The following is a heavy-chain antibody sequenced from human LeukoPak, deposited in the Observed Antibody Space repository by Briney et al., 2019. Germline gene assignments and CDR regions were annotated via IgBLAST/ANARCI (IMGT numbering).Heavy chain of an antibody. V-gene: IGHV3-23*01. Sequence: GGSLRLSCAASGFTFSSYAMSWVRQAPGKGLEWVSAISGSGGSTYYADSVKGRFTISRDNAKNSLYLQMNSLRAEDTAVYYCARDQSAVAGTGAFDIWGQGTMVTVSS. CDR1: GFTFSSYA. J-gene: IGHJ3*02. CDR2: ISGSGGST. D-gene: IGHD6-19*01. CDR3: ARDQSAVAGTGAFDI.